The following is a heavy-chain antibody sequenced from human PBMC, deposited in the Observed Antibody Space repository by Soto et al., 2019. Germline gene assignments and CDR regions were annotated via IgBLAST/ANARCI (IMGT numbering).Heavy chain of an antibody. Sequence: QVQLVESGGGVVQPGRSLRLSCAASGFTFSSYGMHWVRQAPGKGLEWVAVISYDGSNKYYADSVKGRFTITRDNSKNKLYLQMNSLRAEDTAVYYCAKDWGGELEMATIDWFDPWGQGTLVTVSS. CDR1: GFTFSSYG. V-gene: IGHV3-30*18. CDR2: ISYDGSNK. J-gene: IGHJ5*02. D-gene: IGHD5-12*01. CDR3: AKDWGGELEMATIDWFDP.